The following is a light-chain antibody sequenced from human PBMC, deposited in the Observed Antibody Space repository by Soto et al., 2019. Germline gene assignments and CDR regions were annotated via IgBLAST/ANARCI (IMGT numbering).Light chain of an antibody. V-gene: IGKV2-28*01. J-gene: IGKJ1*01. CDR2: LGS. CDR1: QSLLHSNGYNY. Sequence: DIVMTQSPVSLPVTPGEPASISCRSSQSLLHSNGYNYLDWYLQKPGQSPQLLIYLGSNRASGVPGRFSASGSGTDFTLTISRVEAEDVGVYYCMGALQSPPTFGQGTRVEIK. CDR3: MGALQSPPT.